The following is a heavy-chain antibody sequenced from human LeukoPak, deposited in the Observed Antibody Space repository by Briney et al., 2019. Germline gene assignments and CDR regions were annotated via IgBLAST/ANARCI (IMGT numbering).Heavy chain of an antibody. CDR1: GGTISSNY. CDR2: IYYSGST. Sequence: ASETLSLTCTVSGGTISSNYWNWLRQPPGKGLEWIGYIYYSGSTNYNPSLKSRVTISVDTSKNQFSLKLGSVTAEDTAFYYCARLPRYYYDSSGHFSWFDPWGQGTLVTVSS. V-gene: IGHV4-59*08. CDR3: ARLPRYYYDSSGHFSWFDP. J-gene: IGHJ5*02. D-gene: IGHD3-22*01.